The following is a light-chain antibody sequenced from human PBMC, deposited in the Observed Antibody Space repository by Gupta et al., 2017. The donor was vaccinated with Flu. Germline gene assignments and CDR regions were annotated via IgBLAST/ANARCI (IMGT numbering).Light chain of an antibody. V-gene: IGKV1-33*01. J-gene: IGKJ3*01. Sequence: DIQMTQSPSSLSASVGDRVTITCQASQDISNYLNWYQHKPGKAPKLLISEASNLETGVPSRFSGSGSGTDFTRTISSLQPEDIATYYCQQFDNLPAFGPGTTVDIK. CDR1: QDISNY. CDR3: QQFDNLPA. CDR2: EAS.